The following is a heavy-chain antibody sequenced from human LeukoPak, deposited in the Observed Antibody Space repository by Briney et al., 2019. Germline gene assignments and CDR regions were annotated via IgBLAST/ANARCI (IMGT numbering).Heavy chain of an antibody. D-gene: IGHD1-7*01. Sequence: GASVKVSCKASGYTFTRYGISWVRQAPGQGLEWMGWISAYNGNTNYAQKLQGRVTMTTDTSTSTAYMELRSLRSDDTAVYYCARDGLTGTTGDWFDPWGQGTLVTVSS. J-gene: IGHJ5*02. CDR3: ARDGLTGTTGDWFDP. CDR1: GYTFTRYG. V-gene: IGHV1-18*01. CDR2: ISAYNGNT.